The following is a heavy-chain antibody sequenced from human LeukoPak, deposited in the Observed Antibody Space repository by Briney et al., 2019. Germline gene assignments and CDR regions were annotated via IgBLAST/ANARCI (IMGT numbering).Heavy chain of an antibody. V-gene: IGHV3-30*18. CDR2: ISYDGSNK. CDR3: AKEGEYSYGRPLDY. CDR1: GFTFSSYG. J-gene: IGHJ4*02. Sequence: GGSLRLSCAASGFTFSSYGMHWVRQAPGKGLEWVALISYDGSNKYYADSVKGRFTIFRDNSKNTLHLQMNSLRAEDTAVYYCAKEGEYSYGRPLDYWGQGTLVTVSS. D-gene: IGHD5-18*01.